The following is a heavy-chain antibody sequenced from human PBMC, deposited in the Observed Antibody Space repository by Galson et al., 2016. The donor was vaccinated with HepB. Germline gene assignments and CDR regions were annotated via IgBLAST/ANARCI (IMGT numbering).Heavy chain of an antibody. D-gene: IGHD2/OR15-2a*01. Sequence: SLRLSCAASGFTFSSYSMNWVRQAPGKGLEWVSVIFYGGTTYYADSVEGRFTISRDNSRNTLSLQMNSLRAEDTAVYYCASGHFTGWHFDLWGRGTLITVSS. CDR1: GFTFSSYS. CDR2: IFYGGTT. CDR3: ASGHFTGWHFDL. V-gene: IGHV3-66*01. J-gene: IGHJ2*01.